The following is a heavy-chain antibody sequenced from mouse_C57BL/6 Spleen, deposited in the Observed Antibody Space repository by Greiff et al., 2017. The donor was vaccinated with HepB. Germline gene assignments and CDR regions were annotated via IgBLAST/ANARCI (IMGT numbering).Heavy chain of an antibody. V-gene: IGHV1-81*01. CDR1: GYTFTSYG. CDR3: AREWVITTVVATDYAMDY. Sequence: VKLQESGAELARPGASVKLSCKASGYTFTSYGISWVKQRTGQGLEWIGEIYPRSGNTYYNEKFKGKATLTADKSSSTAYMELRSLTSEDSAVYFCAREWVITTVVATDYAMDYWGQGTSVTVSS. D-gene: IGHD1-1*01. CDR2: IYPRSGNT. J-gene: IGHJ4*01.